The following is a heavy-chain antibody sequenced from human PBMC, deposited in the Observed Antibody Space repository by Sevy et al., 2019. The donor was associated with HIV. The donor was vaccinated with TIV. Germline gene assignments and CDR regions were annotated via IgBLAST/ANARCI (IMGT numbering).Heavy chain of an antibody. J-gene: IGHJ4*02. Sequence: GGSLRLSCAISGFTVNDKYIIWVRQAPGKGLEWVSVIFSSGSTYYADSAKGRFTISRDNSKNTVDLQMISWRAEDTAVYYCVSLFLSYRSGWSYFDYWGQGTLVTVSS. CDR2: IFSSGST. D-gene: IGHD6-19*01. CDR1: GFTVNDKY. CDR3: VSLFLSYRSGWSYFDY. V-gene: IGHV3-66*02.